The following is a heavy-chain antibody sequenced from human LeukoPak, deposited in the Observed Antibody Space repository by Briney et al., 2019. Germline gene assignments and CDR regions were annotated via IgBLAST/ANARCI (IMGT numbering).Heavy chain of an antibody. CDR1: GFTFSSYA. V-gene: IGHV3-23*01. J-gene: IGHJ4*02. D-gene: IGHD1-14*01. CDR2: ISGSGGST. Sequence: GGSLRLSCATSGFTFSSYAMSWVRQAPGKGLEWVSAISGSGGSTYYADSVKGRFTISRDNSKNTLYLQMNSLRAEDTAVYYCAAGIPPTSIFDYWGQETLVTVSS. CDR3: AAGIPPTSIFDY.